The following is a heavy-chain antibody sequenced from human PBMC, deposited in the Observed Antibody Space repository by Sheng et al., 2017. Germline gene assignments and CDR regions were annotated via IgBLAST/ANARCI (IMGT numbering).Heavy chain of an antibody. V-gene: IGHV4-59*01. CDR2: FHYSGTS. CDR1: GASISSYY. Sequence: QVQLQESGPGLVKPSETLSLTCTVSGASISSYYWSWIRQPPGKGLEWIGYFHYSGTSNYNPSLKSRVTMSVDTSNNQFSLNLISVTAADTAVYYCATITGSYLAYWGQGXLVSVSS. D-gene: IGHD1-20*01. J-gene: IGHJ4*02. CDR3: ATITGSYLAY.